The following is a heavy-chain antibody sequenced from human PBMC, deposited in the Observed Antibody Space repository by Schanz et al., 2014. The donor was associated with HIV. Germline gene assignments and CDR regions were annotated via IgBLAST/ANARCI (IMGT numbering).Heavy chain of an antibody. D-gene: IGHD1-26*01. CDR1: GFTFSSYG. CDR3: AKRGPYTGRYEYFQQ. Sequence: VQLVESGGGVVQPGRSLRLSCAASGFTFSSYGMHWVRLAPGKGLEWVSTVGYGGDNTYYADSVEGRFTISRDNSKNTVYLQMNSLRAEDTALYYCAKRGPYTGRYEYFQQWGQGTLVTVSS. J-gene: IGHJ1*01. V-gene: IGHV3-23*04. CDR2: VGYGGDNT.